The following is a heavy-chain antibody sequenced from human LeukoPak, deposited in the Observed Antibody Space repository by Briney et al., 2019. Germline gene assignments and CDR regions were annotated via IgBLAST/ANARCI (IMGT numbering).Heavy chain of an antibody. D-gene: IGHD6-13*01. Sequence: SETLSLTCAVYGGSFSGYYWRWIRQPPGKGLEWIGEINHSGSTNYNPSLKSRVTISVDTSKNQFSLKLSSVTAADTAVYYCARGRRRAAAGAHWFDPWGQGTLVTVSS. CDR1: GGSFSGYY. J-gene: IGHJ5*02. V-gene: IGHV4-34*01. CDR2: INHSGST. CDR3: ARGRRRAAAGAHWFDP.